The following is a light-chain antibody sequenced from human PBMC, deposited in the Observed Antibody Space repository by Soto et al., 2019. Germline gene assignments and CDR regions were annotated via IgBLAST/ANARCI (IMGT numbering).Light chain of an antibody. V-gene: IGKV3-20*01. CDR1: QSVSSSF. CDR2: GAS. CDR3: QQYGTSPQT. Sequence: EIVLTQSPGPLSLSPGERATLSCRASQSVSSSFLAWYQQKPGQAPRLLIFGASSRATGITDRFSGRESGTDFSVTISRLEPEDFAVYYCQQYGTSPQTFGQGTKVEI. J-gene: IGKJ1*01.